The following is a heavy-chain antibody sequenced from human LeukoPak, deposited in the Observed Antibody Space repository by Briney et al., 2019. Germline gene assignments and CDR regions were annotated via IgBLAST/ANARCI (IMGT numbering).Heavy chain of an antibody. Sequence: GGSLRLSCAASGFTFSSYGMHWVHQAPGKGLEWVALISYDGINKYYADSVKGRFTISRDNSKNTLYLQMSSLRAEDTAVYYCARDPIPYGSGSYAYWGQGTLVTVSS. CDR3: ARDPIPYGSGSYAY. CDR2: ISYDGINK. V-gene: IGHV3-30*03. D-gene: IGHD3-10*01. CDR1: GFTFSSYG. J-gene: IGHJ4*02.